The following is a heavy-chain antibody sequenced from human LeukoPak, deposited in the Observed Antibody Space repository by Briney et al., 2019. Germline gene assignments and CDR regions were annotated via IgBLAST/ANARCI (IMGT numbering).Heavy chain of an antibody. CDR1: GYSISSGYY. J-gene: IGHJ3*02. CDR3: ARLEGYCSSTSCLDAFDI. D-gene: IGHD2-2*01. CDR2: IYHIGST. V-gene: IGHV4-38-2*01. Sequence: SETLSLTRAVSGYSISSGYYWGWIRQPPGKGLEWIGSIYHIGSTYYNPSLKSRVTISVDTSKNQFSLKLSSVTAADTAVYYCARLEGYCSSTSCLDAFDIWGQGTMVTVSS.